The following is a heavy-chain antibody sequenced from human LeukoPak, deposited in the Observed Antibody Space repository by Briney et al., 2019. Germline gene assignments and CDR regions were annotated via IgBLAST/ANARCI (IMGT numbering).Heavy chain of an antibody. V-gene: IGHV3-30*03. CDR2: ISRDGRNK. J-gene: IGHJ4*02. Sequence: PGGSLRLSCAAAGFTFSAFNIHWIRQAPGKGLEWVAVISRDGRNKYFADSVKGRFTISRDNSKNTLYLQMNSLRAEDTAVYYCARVYYTYKQQLVYFDYWGQGTLVTVSS. CDR3: ARVYYTYKQQLVYFDY. CDR1: GFTFSAFN. D-gene: IGHD6-13*01.